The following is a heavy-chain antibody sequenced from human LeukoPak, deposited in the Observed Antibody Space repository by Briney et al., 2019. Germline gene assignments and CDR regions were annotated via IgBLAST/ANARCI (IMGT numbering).Heavy chain of an antibody. Sequence: SVTVSCMASGGTLSSYTISGVRQAPGRGGEWMGRIIPILGIANAAQKFQGRVTITADKSTSTAYMELSSLRSEDTAVYCCARGTIGWLRVDYWGQGTLVTVSS. CDR3: ARGTIGWLRVDY. CDR2: IIPILGIA. J-gene: IGHJ4*02. D-gene: IGHD5-12*01. CDR1: GGTLSSYT. V-gene: IGHV1-69*02.